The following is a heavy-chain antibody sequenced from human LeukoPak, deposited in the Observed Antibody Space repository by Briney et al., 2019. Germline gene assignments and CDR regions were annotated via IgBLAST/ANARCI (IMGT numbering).Heavy chain of an antibody. CDR1: GYTFTSYG. Sequence: GASVKVSCKASGYTFTSYGISWVRQAPGQGLEWMGWISAYNGNTNYGQKLQGRVTMTTDTSTSTAYMELRSLRSDDTAVYYCARVEMITFGGVIVTQDSDYWGQGTLVTVSS. J-gene: IGHJ4*02. V-gene: IGHV1-18*01. D-gene: IGHD3-16*02. CDR2: ISAYNGNT. CDR3: ARVEMITFGGVIVTQDSDY.